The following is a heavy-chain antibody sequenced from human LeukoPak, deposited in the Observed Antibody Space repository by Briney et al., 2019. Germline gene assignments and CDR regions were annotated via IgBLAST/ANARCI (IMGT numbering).Heavy chain of an antibody. Sequence: RPSETLSLTCAVYGVSFSGYYWSWIRQPPGKGLGWIGEINHSGSTNYNPSLKSRVTISVDTSKNQFSLKLSSVTAADTAVYYCARGFRVGATTPRYWGQGTLVTVSS. J-gene: IGHJ4*02. V-gene: IGHV4-34*01. D-gene: IGHD1-26*01. CDR3: ARGFRVGATTPRY. CDR1: GVSFSGYY. CDR2: INHSGST.